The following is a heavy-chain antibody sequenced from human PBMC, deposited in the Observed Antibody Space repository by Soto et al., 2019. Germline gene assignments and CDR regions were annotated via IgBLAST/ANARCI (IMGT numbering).Heavy chain of an antibody. CDR3: ARDNGYSYGYTLDH. J-gene: IGHJ4*02. Sequence: PSETLSLTCTVSGGSISIYYWSWIRQPPGKGLEWIGYIYYSGSTNYNPSLKSRVTISVDTSKNQFSLKLSSVTAADTVVYYCARDNGYSYGYTLDHWGQGTLVTVS. CDR2: IYYSGST. CDR1: GGSISIYY. D-gene: IGHD5-18*01. V-gene: IGHV4-59*01.